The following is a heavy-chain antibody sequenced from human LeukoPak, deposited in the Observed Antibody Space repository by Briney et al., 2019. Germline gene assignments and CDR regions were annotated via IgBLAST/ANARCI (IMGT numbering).Heavy chain of an antibody. V-gene: IGHV3-30-3*01. Sequence: GGSLRLSCAASGFTFSSYAMHWVRQAPGKGLEWVAVISYDGSNKYYADSVKGRFTISRDNSKNTLYLQMNSLRAEDTAVYYCAKDPEGVVVPAATWGQGTLVTVSS. CDR2: ISYDGSNK. D-gene: IGHD2-2*01. CDR3: AKDPEGVVVPAAT. J-gene: IGHJ5*02. CDR1: GFTFSSYA.